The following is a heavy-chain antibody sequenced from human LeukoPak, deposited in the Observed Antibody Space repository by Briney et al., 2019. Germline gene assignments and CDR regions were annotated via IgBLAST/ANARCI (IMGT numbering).Heavy chain of an antibody. D-gene: IGHD6-19*01. CDR1: GFTFSSNW. Sequence: GGSLRLSCAASGFTFSSNWMNWVRQAPGKGLEWVANIKQDGSAKNYVDSVKGRFTISRDNAQNSLYLQMNSLRAEDTAVYYCAGGSGWYIDYWGQGTLVTVSS. CDR3: AGGSGWYIDY. V-gene: IGHV3-7*04. J-gene: IGHJ4*02. CDR2: IKQDGSAK.